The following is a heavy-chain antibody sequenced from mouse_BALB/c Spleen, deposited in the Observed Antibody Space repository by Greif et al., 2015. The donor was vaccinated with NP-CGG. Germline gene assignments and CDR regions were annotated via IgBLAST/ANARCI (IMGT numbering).Heavy chain of an antibody. CDR3: VRDYGSAMDY. CDR1: GFTFNTNA. D-gene: IGHD1-1*01. V-gene: IGHV10S3*01. J-gene: IGHJ4*01. Sequence: EVMLVESGGGLVQPKGSLKLSCAASGFTFNTNAMNWVRQAPGKGLEWVVRIRSKSNNYATYYADSVKDRFTISRDDSQSMLYLQMNNLKTEDTAMYYCVRDYGSAMDYWGQGTSVTVSS. CDR2: IRSKSNNYAT.